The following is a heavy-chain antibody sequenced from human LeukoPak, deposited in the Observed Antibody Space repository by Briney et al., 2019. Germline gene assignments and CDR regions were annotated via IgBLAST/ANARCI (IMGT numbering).Heavy chain of an antibody. CDR1: GFTFSSYS. Sequence: GGSLRLSCAASGFTFSSYSMNWVRQAPGKGLEWVSSISSSSSYIYYADSVEGRFTISRDNSKNTLYLQMNSLRAEDTAVYYCATRIAAAGNGGFDYWGQGTLVTVSS. J-gene: IGHJ4*02. V-gene: IGHV3-21*04. CDR2: ISSSSSYI. CDR3: ATRIAAAGNGGFDY. D-gene: IGHD6-13*01.